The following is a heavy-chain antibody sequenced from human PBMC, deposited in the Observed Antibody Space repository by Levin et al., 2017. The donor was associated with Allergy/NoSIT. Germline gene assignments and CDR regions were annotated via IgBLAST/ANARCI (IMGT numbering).Heavy chain of an antibody. Sequence: GESLKISCAASGFTVSSNYMSWVRQAPGKGLEWVSVIYSGGSTYYADSVKGRFTISRDNSKNTLYLQMNSLRAEDTAVYYCARGSGSYYEGFDYWGQGTLVTVSS. CDR3: ARGSGSYYEGFDY. J-gene: IGHJ4*02. D-gene: IGHD1-26*01. CDR1: GFTVSSNY. V-gene: IGHV3-66*01. CDR2: IYSGGST.